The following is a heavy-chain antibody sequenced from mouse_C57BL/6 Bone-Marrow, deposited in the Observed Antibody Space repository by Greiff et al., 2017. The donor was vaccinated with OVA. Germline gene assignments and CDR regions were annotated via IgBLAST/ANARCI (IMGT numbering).Heavy chain of an antibody. D-gene: IGHD1-1*01. Sequence: QVQLQQSGPELVKPGASVKISCKASGYAFSSSWMNWVKQRPGKGLEWIGRIYPGDGDTNYNGKFKGKATLTADKSSSTAYMQLSSLTSEDSAVYFCARSNPYYYGSSLFAYWGQGILVTVSA. CDR1: GYAFSSSW. V-gene: IGHV1-82*01. J-gene: IGHJ3*01. CDR2: IYPGDGDT. CDR3: ARSNPYYYGSSLFAY.